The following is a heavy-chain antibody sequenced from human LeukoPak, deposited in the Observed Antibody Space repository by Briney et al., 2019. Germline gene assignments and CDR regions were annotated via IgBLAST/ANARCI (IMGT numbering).Heavy chain of an antibody. V-gene: IGHV4-39*01. Sequence: SETLSLTCTVSGGSISIYYWGWIRQPPGKGLEWIGSIYSSGSTYYNPSLKSPVTISGDTSKNQFSLKLSSVTAADTAVYYCARQGPMYYFDYWGQGTLVTASS. CDR2: IYSSGST. J-gene: IGHJ4*02. CDR1: GGSISIYY. CDR3: ARQGPMYYFDY.